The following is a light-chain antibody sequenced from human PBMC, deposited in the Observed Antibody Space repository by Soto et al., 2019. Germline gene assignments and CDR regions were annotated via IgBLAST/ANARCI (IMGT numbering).Light chain of an antibody. Sequence: AIQMTQSPSSLSASVGDRVTITCRASQGIRNDLGWYQQRPGKAPKLLIYAAYSLQSGVPSRFSGSGSGTEFTLTISRQQPEDFASYYCLQYYNYPRTFGQGTKLESK. CDR1: QGIRND. CDR2: AAY. V-gene: IGKV1-6*01. CDR3: LQYYNYPRT. J-gene: IGKJ2*01.